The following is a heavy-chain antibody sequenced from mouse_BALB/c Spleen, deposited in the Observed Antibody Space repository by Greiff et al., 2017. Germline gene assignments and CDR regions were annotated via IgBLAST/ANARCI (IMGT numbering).Heavy chain of an antibody. Sequence: EVKVVESGGGLVQPGGSLKLSCAASGFTFSSYGMSWVRQTPDKRLELVATINSNGGSTYYPDSVKGRFTISRDNAKNTLYLQMSSLKSEDTAMYYCARDFDGYYYFDYWGQGTTLTVSS. V-gene: IGHV5-6-3*01. CDR2: INSNGGST. J-gene: IGHJ2*01. CDR1: GFTFSSYG. CDR3: ARDFDGYYYFDY. D-gene: IGHD2-3*01.